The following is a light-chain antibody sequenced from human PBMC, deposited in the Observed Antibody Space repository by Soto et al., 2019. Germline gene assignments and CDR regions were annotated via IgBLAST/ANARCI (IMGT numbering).Light chain of an antibody. Sequence: EIVLTQSPGTLSLSPGERATLSCRASKSVSSYLAWYQQKPGQAPRLLIYGASNRATGISDRFSGGGSGTDFSLTISRLEPEDFSVYFCQHDGNSLPYTFGQGTKLEI. V-gene: IGKV3-20*01. CDR2: GAS. CDR3: QHDGNSLPYT. J-gene: IGKJ2*01. CDR1: KSVSSY.